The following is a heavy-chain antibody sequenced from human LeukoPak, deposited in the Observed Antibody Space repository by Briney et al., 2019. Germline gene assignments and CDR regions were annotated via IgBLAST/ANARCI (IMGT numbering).Heavy chain of an antibody. CDR1: GYTFTSYD. J-gene: IGHJ4*02. CDR3: ARDGDSSWYYFDY. Sequence: GASVKVSCKASGYTFTSYDINWVRQATGQGLEWMGWMNPNSGNTGYAQKFQGRVTITRNTSISTAYMELSSLRSEDTAVYYCARDGDSSWYYFDYWGQGTLVTVSS. V-gene: IGHV1-8*03. CDR2: MNPNSGNT. D-gene: IGHD6-13*01.